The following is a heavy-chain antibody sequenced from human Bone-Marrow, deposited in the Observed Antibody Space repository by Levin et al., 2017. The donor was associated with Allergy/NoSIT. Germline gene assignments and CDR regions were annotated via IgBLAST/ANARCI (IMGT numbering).Heavy chain of an antibody. J-gene: IGHJ4*02. V-gene: IGHV2-5*01. CDR3: AHRRSFNFYDSRVNYFLEY. Sequence: KGSGPTLVKPTQTLTLTCTFSGFSISSSGVGVDWIRQAPGKALEWLAVIYWNNDKRYSPSLKSRLTIAKDTSNNQVVLTMTNLDSVDTATYYCAHRRSFNFYDSRVNYFLEYWGQGTLVTVSS. CDR1: GFSISSSGVG. CDR2: IYWNNDK. D-gene: IGHD3-22*01.